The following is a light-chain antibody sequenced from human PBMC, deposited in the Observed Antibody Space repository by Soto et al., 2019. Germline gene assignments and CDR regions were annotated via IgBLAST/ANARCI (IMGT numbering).Light chain of an antibody. CDR3: QQYNKWPPWT. CDR2: GAS. V-gene: IGKV3-15*01. J-gene: IGKJ1*01. Sequence: EIVMTQSPATLFVSPGERATLSCRASQNIDSDLAWYQQKPGQAPSLLIYGASTRAMGIPARFSGSGSGTEFTLSISSLQSEDFAVYYCQQYNKWPPWTFGQGTKVDIK. CDR1: QNIDSD.